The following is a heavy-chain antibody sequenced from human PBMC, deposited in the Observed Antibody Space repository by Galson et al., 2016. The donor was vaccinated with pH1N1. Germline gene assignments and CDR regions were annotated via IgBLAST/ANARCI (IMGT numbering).Heavy chain of an antibody. Sequence: SVKVSCKASGVTFSTFAITWVRQAPGQGLEWMGRIIPILGMTNYAQRFHGRVTITADTSTYTAYMELSSLRSDDAAMYYCARDRHYGDERHFDNWGRGTLVTVSS. V-gene: IGHV1-69*04. CDR1: GVTFSTFA. CDR2: IIPILGMT. J-gene: IGHJ4*02. CDR3: ARDRHYGDERHFDN. D-gene: IGHD3-16*01.